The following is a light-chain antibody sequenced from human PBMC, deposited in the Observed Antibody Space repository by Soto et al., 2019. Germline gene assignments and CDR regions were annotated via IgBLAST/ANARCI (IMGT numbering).Light chain of an antibody. V-gene: IGLV2-14*01. CDR2: DVT. Sequence: QSVLTQPASVSVSPGQSITISCTGTSSDVGGYNYVYWYQQHPGKAPKLMIYDVTNRPSGVSNRFSGSKSGNTASLTIAGLQAEDEADYYCSSFTSSSTYVFGTGTKVTVL. J-gene: IGLJ1*01. CDR1: SSDVGGYNY. CDR3: SSFTSSSTYV.